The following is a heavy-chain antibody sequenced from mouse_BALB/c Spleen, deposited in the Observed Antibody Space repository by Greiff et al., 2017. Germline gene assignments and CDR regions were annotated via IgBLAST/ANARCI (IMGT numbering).Heavy chain of an antibody. J-gene: IGHJ3*01. V-gene: IGHV2-6-7*01. D-gene: IGHD2-14*01. CDR2: IWGDGST. CDR3: ARVNYRYDEEAWFAY. CDR1: GFSLTGYG. Sequence: VQLVESGPGLVAPSQSLSITCTVSGFSLTGYGVNWVRQPPGKGLEWLGMIWGDGSTDYNSALKSRLSISKDNSKSQVFLKMNSLQTDDTARYYCARVNYRYDEEAWFAYWGQGTLVTVSA.